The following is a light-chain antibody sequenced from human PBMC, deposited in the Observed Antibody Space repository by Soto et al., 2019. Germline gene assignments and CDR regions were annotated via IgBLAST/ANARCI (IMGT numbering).Light chain of an antibody. CDR3: QQYNNRWT. V-gene: IGKV3-15*01. CDR1: QSVGSN. J-gene: IGKJ1*01. Sequence: EIVMTQSPATLSVSPGERATLSCRARQSVGSNLAWYQQKPGQAPRLLIYGASPRAAGIPARFSGSGSGTEFTLTISSLQSEDFAVYFCQQYNNRWTFGPGTKVEIK. CDR2: GAS.